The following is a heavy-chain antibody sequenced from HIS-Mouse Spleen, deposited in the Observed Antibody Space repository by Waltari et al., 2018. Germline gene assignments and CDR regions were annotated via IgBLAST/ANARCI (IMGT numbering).Heavy chain of an antibody. D-gene: IGHD6-19*01. J-gene: IGHJ1*01. V-gene: IGHV1-2*02. CDR2: INPNSGGT. CDR1: GYTFTGYY. Sequence: QVQLVQSGAEVKKPGASVKVSCKASGYTFTGYYMHWVRQAPGQGLEWMGWINPNSGGTNYAQKFQGRVTMTRETSISTAYMELSRLRSDDTAVYYCARGNSSGWQDFRDSEYFQHWGQGTLVTVSS. CDR3: ARGNSSGWQDFRDSEYFQH.